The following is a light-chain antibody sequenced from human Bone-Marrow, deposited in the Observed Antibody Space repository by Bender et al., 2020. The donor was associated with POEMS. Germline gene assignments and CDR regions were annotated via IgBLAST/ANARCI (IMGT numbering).Light chain of an antibody. V-gene: IGLV1-47*02. CDR3: AAWDDSLSGLL. J-gene: IGLJ2*01. Sequence: QSVLTQPPSASGTPGQRVTISCSGGSSNIGAHAVNWYQHLPGTAPKLLIYSSHRRPSEVPDRFSGSKSGTSASLAISGLRSEDEADYHCAAWDDSLSGLLFGGGTKLTVL. CDR2: SSH. CDR1: SSNIGAHA.